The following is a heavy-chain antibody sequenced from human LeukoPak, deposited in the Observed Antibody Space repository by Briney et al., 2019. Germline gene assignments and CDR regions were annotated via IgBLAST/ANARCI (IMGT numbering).Heavy chain of an antibody. D-gene: IGHD2-2*01. Sequence: SVKVSCKAVGGTFSTFAVSWVRQAPGQGLEWMGGIIPVFGVTTYAQNFQDRVTITADESTGTAYMELSSLTSDDTAVYYCARVPPYCPTTSCYAPFDHWGQGTLVTVSS. CDR1: GGTFSTFA. V-gene: IGHV1-69*13. J-gene: IGHJ5*02. CDR3: ARVPPYCPTTSCYAPFDH. CDR2: IIPVFGVT.